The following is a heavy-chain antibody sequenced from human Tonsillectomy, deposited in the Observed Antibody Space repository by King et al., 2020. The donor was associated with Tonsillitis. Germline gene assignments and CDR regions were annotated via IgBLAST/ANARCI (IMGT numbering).Heavy chain of an antibody. CDR3: ARHTYYYYYGLDV. CDR1: GYSFTSYW. CDR2: IDPSDSYT. Sequence: VQLVESGAEVKKPGESLRISCKGSGYSFTSYWNSWVRQMRGKGLEGMGRIDPSDSYTNYSPYFQGHVTISADKSISTAYLQWSSLKASDTAMYYCARHTYYYYYGLDVWGQGTTVTVSS. J-gene: IGHJ6*02. V-gene: IGHV5-10-1*03.